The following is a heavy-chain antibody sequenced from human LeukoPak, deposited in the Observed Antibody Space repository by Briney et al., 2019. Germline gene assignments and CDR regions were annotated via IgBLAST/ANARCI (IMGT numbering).Heavy chain of an antibody. J-gene: IGHJ4*02. V-gene: IGHV1-46*01. CDR3: ASQYYDSAGNPTFDY. CDR2: INPRTGDT. Sequence: GASVKLSCKASGYTFTNYFMHWVRQAPGQGLEWMGVINPRTGDTTYTQKFQGRVTMTRETSASTVYMELSSLRSEDTAVYYCASQYYDSAGNPTFDYWGQGTLVPVSP. CDR1: GYTFTNYF. D-gene: IGHD3-16*01.